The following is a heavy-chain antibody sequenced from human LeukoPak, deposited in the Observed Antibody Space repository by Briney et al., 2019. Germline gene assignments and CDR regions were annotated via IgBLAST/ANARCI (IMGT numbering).Heavy chain of an antibody. J-gene: IGHJ4*02. V-gene: IGHV4-34*01. D-gene: IGHD3-10*01. Sequence: SETLSLTCAVYGGSFSGYYWSWIRQPPGKGLEWIGEINHSGSTNYNPSLKSRVTISVDTSKNQFSLKLSSVTAADTAVYYCARHPPQGRPYYYGSGLHFDYWGQGTLVTVSS. CDR2: INHSGST. CDR3: ARHPPQGRPYYYGSGLHFDY. CDR1: GGSFSGYY.